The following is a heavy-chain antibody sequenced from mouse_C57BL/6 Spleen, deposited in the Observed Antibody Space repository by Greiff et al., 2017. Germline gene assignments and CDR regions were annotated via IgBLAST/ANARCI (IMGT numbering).Heavy chain of an antibody. V-gene: IGHV2-9-1*01. CDR3: ARYDYDGDYYAMDY. CDR2: IWTGGGT. CDR1: GFSLTSYA. D-gene: IGHD2-4*01. J-gene: IGHJ4*01. Sequence: VQLQESGPGLVAPSQSLSITCTVSGFSLTSYAISWVRQPPGKGLEWLGVIWTGGGTNYNSALKSRLSISKDNSKSKVFLKMSSLQTDDTARYYCARYDYDGDYYAMDYWGQGTSVTVSS.